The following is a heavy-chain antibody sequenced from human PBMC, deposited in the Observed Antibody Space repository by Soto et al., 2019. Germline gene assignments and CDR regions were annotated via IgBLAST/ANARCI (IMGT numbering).Heavy chain of an antibody. Sequence: PGGSLRLSCAASGFTFSNAWMSWVRQAPGKGLEWVGRIKSKTDGGTTDYAAPVKGGFTISRDDSKNTLYLQMNSLKTEDTAVYYCTTDVQIVATTFDYWGQGTLVTVSS. CDR2: IKSKTDGGTT. J-gene: IGHJ4*02. D-gene: IGHD5-12*01. CDR3: TTDVQIVATTFDY. CDR1: GFTFSNAW. V-gene: IGHV3-15*01.